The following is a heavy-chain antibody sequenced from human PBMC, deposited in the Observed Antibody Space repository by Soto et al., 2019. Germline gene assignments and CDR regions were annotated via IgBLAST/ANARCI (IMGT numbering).Heavy chain of an antibody. J-gene: IGHJ4*02. Sequence: EVQLLESGGGLVQPGGSPRLSCAASGFTFSSYAMSWVRQAPGKGLEWVSAISGSGGSTYYADSVKGRFTISRDNSKNTLYLQMNSLRAEDTAVYYCAKDDDYGDYVDYWGQGTLVTVSS. CDR3: AKDDDYGDYVDY. CDR1: GFTFSSYA. V-gene: IGHV3-23*01. D-gene: IGHD4-17*01. CDR2: ISGSGGST.